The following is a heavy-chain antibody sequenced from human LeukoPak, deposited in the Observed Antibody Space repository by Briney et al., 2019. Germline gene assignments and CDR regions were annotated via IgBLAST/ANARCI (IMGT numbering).Heavy chain of an antibody. V-gene: IGHV4-34*01. J-gene: IGHJ5*02. CDR3: ARKRAWFDP. Sequence: SETLSLTCAVYGGSFSGYYWSWIRQPPGKGLEWIGEINHSRSTNYNPSLKSRVTISVDTSKNQFSLKLSSVTAADTAVYYCARKRAWFDPWGQGTLVTVSS. CDR2: INHSRST. CDR1: GGSFSGYY.